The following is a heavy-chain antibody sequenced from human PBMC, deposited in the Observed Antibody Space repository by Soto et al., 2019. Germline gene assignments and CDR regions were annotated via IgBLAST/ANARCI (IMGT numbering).Heavy chain of an antibody. CDR1: GFTFSSYG. CDR2: IWYDGSNK. CDR3: ARDREVVALGLGY. V-gene: IGHV3-33*01. D-gene: IGHD2-15*01. Sequence: GGSLRLSCAASGFTFSSYGMHWVRQAPGKGLEWVAVIWYDGSNKYYADSVKGRFTISRDNSKNTLYLQMNSLRAEDTAVYYCARDREVVALGLGYWGQGTLVTVSS. J-gene: IGHJ4*02.